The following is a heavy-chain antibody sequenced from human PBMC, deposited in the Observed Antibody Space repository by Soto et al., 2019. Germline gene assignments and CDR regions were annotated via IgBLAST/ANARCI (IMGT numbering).Heavy chain of an antibody. CDR1: GGSISSGGYS. D-gene: IGHD2-21*01. CDR3: ARIPSP. CDR2: IYHSGNI. Sequence: QLQLQESGSGLVKPSQTLSLTCAVSGGSISSGGYSWSWIRQPPGKGLEWIGYIYHSGNIYYNPSLNRRVNISVDTSKNQFSLKLSSVTAADTAVYYCARIPSPWGQGTLVTVSS. V-gene: IGHV4-30-2*01. J-gene: IGHJ5*02.